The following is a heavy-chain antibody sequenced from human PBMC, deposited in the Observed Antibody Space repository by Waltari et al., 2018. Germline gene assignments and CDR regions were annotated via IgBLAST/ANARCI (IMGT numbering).Heavy chain of an antibody. D-gene: IGHD2-15*01. CDR3: AREDMVVSSFDH. V-gene: IGHV4-4*07. CDR1: GGGISSYY. Sequence: QVQLQESGPGLVKPSETLSLTCRVSGGGISSYYWHWIRQPAGKGLEWIGRIYTSGNTNYTPSLKRRVAMSVDKSKNQFSLQLTSVTAADTAVYYCAREDMVVSSFDHWGQGTLVTVSS. CDR2: IYTSGNT. J-gene: IGHJ4*02.